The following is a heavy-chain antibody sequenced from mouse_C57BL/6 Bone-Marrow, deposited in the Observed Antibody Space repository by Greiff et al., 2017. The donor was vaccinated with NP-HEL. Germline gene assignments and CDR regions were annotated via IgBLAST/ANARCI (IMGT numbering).Heavy chain of an antibody. V-gene: IGHV5-17*01. D-gene: IGHD1-1*01. Sequence: VMLVESGGGLVKPGGSLKLSCAASGFTFSDYGMHWVRQAPEKGLEWVAYISSGSSTIYYADTVKGRFTISRDNAKNTLFLQMTSLRSEDTAMYYCARRYGSSYDGFAYWGQGTLVTVSA. J-gene: IGHJ3*01. CDR2: ISSGSSTI. CDR3: ARRYGSSYDGFAY. CDR1: GFTFSDYG.